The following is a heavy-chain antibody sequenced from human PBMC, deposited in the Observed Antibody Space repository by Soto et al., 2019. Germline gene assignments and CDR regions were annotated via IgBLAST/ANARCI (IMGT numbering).Heavy chain of an antibody. Sequence: QVPLAESGGGVIQPGRSLRLSCAASGFTFSSYAMHWVRQAPGKGLEWVAVISYDGSNKYYADSVKGRFTISRDNSKNTLYLQMNSLRAEDTAVYYCARDPQWLDIDYWGQGTLVTVSS. V-gene: IGHV3-30-3*01. CDR3: ARDPQWLDIDY. D-gene: IGHD6-19*01. CDR2: ISYDGSNK. CDR1: GFTFSSYA. J-gene: IGHJ4*02.